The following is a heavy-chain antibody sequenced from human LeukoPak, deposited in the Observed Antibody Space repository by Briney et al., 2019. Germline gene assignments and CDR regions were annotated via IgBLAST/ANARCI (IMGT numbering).Heavy chain of an antibody. CDR3: GRDLIGTAASWDC. CDR2: ISSSGSTM. CDR1: GFTFSSYS. D-gene: IGHD6-25*01. Sequence: GGSLRLSCAASGFTFSSYSLSWVRQAPGKGLEWVSYISSSGSTMYYADSVTGRFTISRDNSKNTLYLQMNSLRVEDTAVYYCGRDLIGTAASWDCWGQGTLVTVSS. V-gene: IGHV3-48*01. J-gene: IGHJ4*02.